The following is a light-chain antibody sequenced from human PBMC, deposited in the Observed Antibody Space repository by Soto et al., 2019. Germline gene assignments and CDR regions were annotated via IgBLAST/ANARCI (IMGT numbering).Light chain of an antibody. V-gene: IGLV2-14*01. CDR1: SSDIGGYNY. Sequence: QSVLTKPASESGSPGQSITISCTGTSSDIGGYNYVSWYQHHPGKAPKLMIYEVSNRPSGVSNRFSGSKSGDTASLTISGLXAEDEADYYCNSYTSSSTPYVFGNGTKVTVL. J-gene: IGLJ1*01. CDR3: NSYTSSSTPYV. CDR2: EVS.